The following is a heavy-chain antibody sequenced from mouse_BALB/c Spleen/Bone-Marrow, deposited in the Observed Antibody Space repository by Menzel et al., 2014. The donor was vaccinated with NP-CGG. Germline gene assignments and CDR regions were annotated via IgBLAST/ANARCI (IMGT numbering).Heavy chain of an antibody. CDR3: TRGGNWDDFDY. V-gene: IGHV5-17*02. J-gene: IGHJ2*01. CDR2: ISSGSSTI. Sequence: LVESGGGLVQPGGSRKLSCAASGFTFSSFGMHWVRQAPEKGLEWVAYISSGSSTIFYADTVKGRFTVSRDNPKNTLFLQMTSLRSEDTAMYYCTRGGNWDDFDYWGQGTTLTVSP. CDR1: GFTFSSFG. D-gene: IGHD4-1*01.